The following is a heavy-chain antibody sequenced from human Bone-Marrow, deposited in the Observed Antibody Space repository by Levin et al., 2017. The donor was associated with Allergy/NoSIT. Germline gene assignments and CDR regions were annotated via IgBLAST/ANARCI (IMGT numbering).Heavy chain of an antibody. J-gene: IGHJ5*02. CDR1: GYTFTSYH. CDR2: INPNSGNT. Sequence: ASVKVSCKTSGYTFTSYHVYWVRQATGQGLEWMGYINPNSGNTAYARKFQGRVTMTRNSSITTAYMELSSLRSEDTAMYYCARGDCYSGSCYGPDWFEPWGQGTQVTVSS. CDR3: ARGDCYSGSCYGPDWFEP. D-gene: IGHD2-15*01. V-gene: IGHV1-8*01.